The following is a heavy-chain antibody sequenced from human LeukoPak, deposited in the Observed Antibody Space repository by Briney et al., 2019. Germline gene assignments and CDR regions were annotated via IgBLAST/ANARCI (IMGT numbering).Heavy chain of an antibody. CDR1: GFTFSTYA. CDR3: ARGGLTMKRFDP. V-gene: IGHV3-21*01. Sequence: GGSLRLSCAAAGFTFSTYAMTWVRQAPGRGLEWVSAMSSSGTSTYSADSVKGRFTISRDNAKNSLYLQMNSLRAEDTAVYYCARGGLTMKRFDPWGQGTLVTVSS. D-gene: IGHD3-3*01. J-gene: IGHJ5*02. CDR2: MSSSGTST.